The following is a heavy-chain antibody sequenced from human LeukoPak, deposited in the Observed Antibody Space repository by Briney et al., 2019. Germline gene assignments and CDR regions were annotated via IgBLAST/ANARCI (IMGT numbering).Heavy chain of an antibody. Sequence: ASVKVSCKASVYTFTGYYMHWVRQGPGQGLEWVGWINPNSGGPNYAQKFQGRVTMTRDTSISTAYMELSRLRSDDTAVYYCARGITMVRGVIMDWFDPWGQGTLVTVSS. J-gene: IGHJ5*02. V-gene: IGHV1-2*02. CDR2: INPNSGGP. D-gene: IGHD3-10*01. CDR1: VYTFTGYY. CDR3: ARGITMVRGVIMDWFDP.